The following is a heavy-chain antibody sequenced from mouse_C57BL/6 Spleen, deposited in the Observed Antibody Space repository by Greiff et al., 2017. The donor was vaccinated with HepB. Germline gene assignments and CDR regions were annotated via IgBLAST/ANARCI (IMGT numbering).Heavy chain of an antibody. CDR2: ILPGSGST. V-gene: IGHV1-9*01. Sequence: QVQLQQSGAELMKPGASVKLSCKATGYTFTGYWIEWVKQRPGHGLEWIGEILPGSGSTNDNEKFKGKAPFTADTSSNTAYMQLSSLTTEDSAIYYFARSGGLRYFDYWGQGTTLTVSS. J-gene: IGHJ2*01. CDR3: ARSGGLRYFDY. D-gene: IGHD2-4*01. CDR1: GYTFTGYW.